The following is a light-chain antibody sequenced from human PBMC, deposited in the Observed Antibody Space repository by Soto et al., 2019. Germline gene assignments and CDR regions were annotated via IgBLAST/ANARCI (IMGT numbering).Light chain of an antibody. Sequence: DIQMTQSPSTLSGSVGDRVTITCRASQTISSWLAWYQQKPGKAPKLLIYKASTLKSGVPSRFSGSGSGTEFTLTISSLQPDDFASYFCLQHNAYPWTFGQGTKVEV. J-gene: IGKJ1*01. CDR3: LQHNAYPWT. CDR1: QTISSW. V-gene: IGKV1-5*03. CDR2: KAS.